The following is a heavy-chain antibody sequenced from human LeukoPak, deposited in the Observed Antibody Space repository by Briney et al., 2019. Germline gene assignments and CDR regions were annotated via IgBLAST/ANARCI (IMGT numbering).Heavy chain of an antibody. CDR1: GFTFSTYW. CDR2: INSGGSTK. J-gene: IGHJ4*02. CDR3: ASQGGYAIDY. D-gene: IGHD5-12*01. V-gene: IGHV3-74*01. Sequence: SGGSLRLACAASGFTFSTYWMHWVRQPPGKGLVWVSRINSGGSTKTYADSVKGRFTISRDNAKNTVYLQMNSLRAEDTAVYYCASQGGYAIDYWGQGTLVTVSS.